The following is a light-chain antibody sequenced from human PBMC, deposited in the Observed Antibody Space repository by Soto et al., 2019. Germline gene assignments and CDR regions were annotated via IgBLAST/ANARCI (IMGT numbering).Light chain of an antibody. CDR3: QQYEAYPLT. V-gene: IGKV1-5*03. CDR1: QSISSW. Sequence: DIKLTQSPSPLSASVGDRATITCRASQSISSWLAWYQQKPGKAPKLLVYKASSLESGVPSRFSGSGSGTEFTLTISTLQPDDFATYYCQQYEAYPLTLGGGTKVEI. CDR2: KAS. J-gene: IGKJ4*01.